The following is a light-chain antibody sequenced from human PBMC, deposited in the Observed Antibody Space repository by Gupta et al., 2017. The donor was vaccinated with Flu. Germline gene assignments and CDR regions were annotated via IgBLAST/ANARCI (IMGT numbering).Light chain of an antibody. J-gene: IGLJ1*01. V-gene: IGLV2-8*01. CDR1: DIGGYQS. Sequence: DIGGYQSVSWYQKVADKAPRLIIYEVSERPSGVPDRFSGSKSGNTASLIVSGLQTEDEADYYCSSYAGSSRTFVFGTGTTITVL. CDR3: SSYAGSSRTFV. CDR2: EVS.